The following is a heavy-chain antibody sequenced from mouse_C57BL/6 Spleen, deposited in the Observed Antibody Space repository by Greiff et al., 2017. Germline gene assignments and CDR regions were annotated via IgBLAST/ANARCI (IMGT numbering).Heavy chain of an antibody. CDR1: GYSITSGYY. D-gene: IGHD2-4*01. Sequence: EVQLQESGPGLVKPSQSLSLTCSVTGYSITSGYYWNWIRQFPGNKLEWMGYISYDGSNNYNPSLKNRISITRDTSKNQFFLKLNSVTTEDAATYYCGVDYDYFDYWGQGTTLTVSS. CDR2: ISYDGSN. V-gene: IGHV3-6*01. CDR3: GVDYDYFDY. J-gene: IGHJ2*01.